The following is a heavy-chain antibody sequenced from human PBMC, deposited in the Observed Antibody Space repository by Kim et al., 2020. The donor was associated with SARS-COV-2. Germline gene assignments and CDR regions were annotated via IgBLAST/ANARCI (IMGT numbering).Heavy chain of an antibody. D-gene: IGHD3-10*01. J-gene: IGHJ4*02. CDR1: GGSISSYY. CDR3: ARAADPLFDEYYFDY. Sequence: SETLSLTCTVSGGSISSYYWSWIRQPPGKGLEWIGYIYYSGSTNYNPSLKSRVTISVDTSKNQFSLKLSSVTAADTAVYYCARAADPLFDEYYFDYWGQGTLVTVSS. CDR2: IYYSGST. V-gene: IGHV4-59*13.